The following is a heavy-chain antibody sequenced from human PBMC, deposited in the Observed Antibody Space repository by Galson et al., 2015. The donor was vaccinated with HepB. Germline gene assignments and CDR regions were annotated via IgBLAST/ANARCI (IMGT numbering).Heavy chain of an antibody. Sequence: SLRLSCAASGFTFTSYAMSWVRQGPGRRLEWVSTITGSSGLTNYADSVKGRFTVSRDNSKNTLFLQMSSLRVEDTGVYYCARPRGDSCNMVRGLSWGQGILVTVS. CDR3: ARPRGDSCNMVRGLS. D-gene: IGHD3-10*01. CDR1: GFTFTSYA. V-gene: IGHV3-23*01. J-gene: IGHJ5*02. CDR2: ITGSSGLT.